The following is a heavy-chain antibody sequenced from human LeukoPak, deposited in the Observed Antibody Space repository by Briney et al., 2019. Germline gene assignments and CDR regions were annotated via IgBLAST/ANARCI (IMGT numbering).Heavy chain of an antibody. CDR1: GYTFTGYY. Sequence: EASVTVSCKASGYTFTGYYMHWVRQAPGQGLEWMGWINPNSGGTNYAQKFQGRVTMTRDTSISTAYMELSRLRSDDTAVYYCARSWFGEYDYWGQGTLVTVSS. V-gene: IGHV1-2*02. J-gene: IGHJ4*02. D-gene: IGHD3-10*01. CDR3: ARSWFGEYDY. CDR2: INPNSGGT.